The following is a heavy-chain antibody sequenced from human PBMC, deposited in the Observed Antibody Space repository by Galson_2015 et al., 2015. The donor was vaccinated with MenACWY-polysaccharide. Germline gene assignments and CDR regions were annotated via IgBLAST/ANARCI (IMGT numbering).Heavy chain of an antibody. D-gene: IGHD3-22*01. CDR3: ARGGKYYYDSSGYLNWFDP. CDR2: MNPNSGNT. Sequence: SVKVSCKASGYTFSSYDINWVRQTTGQGLEWMGWMNPNSGNTGYAQKFQGRVTMTRNTSISIAYMELSGLRSEDTAVYYCARGGKYYYDSSGYLNWFDPWGQGTLVTVSS. V-gene: IGHV1-8*01. CDR1: GYTFSSYD. J-gene: IGHJ5*02.